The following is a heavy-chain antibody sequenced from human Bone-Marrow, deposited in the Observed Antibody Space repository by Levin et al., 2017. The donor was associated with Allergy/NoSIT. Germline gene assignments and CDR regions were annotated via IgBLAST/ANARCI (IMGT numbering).Heavy chain of an antibody. CDR3: ARDNTAMAFNDAFDI. CDR1: GFTFSSYA. CDR2: ISYDGSNK. D-gene: IGHD5-18*01. J-gene: IGHJ3*02. Sequence: PGGSLRLSCAASGFTFSSYAMHWVRQAPGKGLEWVAVISYDGSNKYYADSVKGRFTISRDNSKNTLYLQMNSLRAEDTAVYYCARDNTAMAFNDAFDIWGQGTMVTVSS. V-gene: IGHV3-30-3*01.